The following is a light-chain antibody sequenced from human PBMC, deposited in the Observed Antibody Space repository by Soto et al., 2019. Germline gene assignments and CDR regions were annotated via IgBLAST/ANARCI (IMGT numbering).Light chain of an antibody. CDR1: QSVSSNY. CDR3: QQYGSSPT. CDR2: DVS. Sequence: ETVLTQSPGTLSLSPGERATLSCRSSQSVSSNYLAWYQQKPGQAPRLLIYDVSSRATGIPDRFSGSGSGTDFTLTISRLEPEDFAMYYCQQYGSSPTFGQGTKVGIK. J-gene: IGKJ1*01. V-gene: IGKV3-20*01.